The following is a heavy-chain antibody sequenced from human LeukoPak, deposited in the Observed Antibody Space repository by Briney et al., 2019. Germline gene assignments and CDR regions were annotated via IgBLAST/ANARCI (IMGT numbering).Heavy chain of an antibody. CDR3: ARVDSYCTNGVCYLGGDNWFDP. CDR1: GGSIRSSYYY. CDR2: IYDSGST. D-gene: IGHD2-8*01. V-gene: IGHV4-39*07. J-gene: IGHJ5*02. Sequence: SETLSLTCTVSGGSIRSSYYYWGWIRQPPGKGLEWIGSIYDSGSTYYNPSLKSRVTISVDKSKNQFSLKLSSVTAADTAVYYCARVDSYCTNGVCYLGGDNWFDPWGQGTLVTVSS.